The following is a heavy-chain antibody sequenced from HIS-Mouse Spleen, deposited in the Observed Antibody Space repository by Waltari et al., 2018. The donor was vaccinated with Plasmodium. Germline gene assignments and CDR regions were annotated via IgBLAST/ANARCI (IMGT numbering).Heavy chain of an antibody. J-gene: IGHJ4*02. D-gene: IGHD3-16*01. CDR2: ISYDGSNK. CDR1: RFPFSSYG. Sequence: QVQLVESGGGVVQPGRSLSLSCAASRFPFSSYGMHWVSQAPGKGLEWVAVISYDGSNKYYADSVKGRFTISRDNSKNTLYLQMNSLRAEDTAVYYCAKAQGVINFDYWGQGTLVTVSS. CDR3: AKAQGVINFDY. V-gene: IGHV3-30*18.